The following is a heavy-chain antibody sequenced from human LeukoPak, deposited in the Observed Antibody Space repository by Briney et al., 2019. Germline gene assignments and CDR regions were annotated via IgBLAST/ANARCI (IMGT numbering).Heavy chain of an antibody. D-gene: IGHD3-3*01. Sequence: GGSLRLSCAASGFTFSSYGMSWVRQAPGKGLEWVSAISGSGGSTYYADSVKGRFTISRDNSKNTLYLQMNSLRAEDTAVYYCAKTPLGGVVITYFDYWGQGTLVTVSS. CDR2: ISGSGGST. J-gene: IGHJ4*02. CDR1: GFTFSSYG. CDR3: AKTPLGGVVITYFDY. V-gene: IGHV3-23*01.